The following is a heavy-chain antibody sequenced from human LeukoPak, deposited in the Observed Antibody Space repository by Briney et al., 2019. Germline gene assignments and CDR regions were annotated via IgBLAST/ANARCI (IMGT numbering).Heavy chain of an antibody. J-gene: IGHJ4*02. CDR2: INHSGST. Sequence: SETLSLTCTVSGGSISSSSYYWGWIRQPPGKGLEWIGEINHSGSTNYNPSLKSRVTISVDTSKNQFSLKLSSVTAADTAVYYCARAKGMYSRNRGFDYWGQGTLVTVSS. CDR1: GGSISSSSYY. V-gene: IGHV4-39*07. CDR3: ARAKGMYSRNRGFDY. D-gene: IGHD6-13*01.